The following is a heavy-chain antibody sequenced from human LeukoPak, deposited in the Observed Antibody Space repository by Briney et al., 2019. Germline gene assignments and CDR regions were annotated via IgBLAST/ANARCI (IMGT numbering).Heavy chain of an antibody. CDR1: GFTFSSYG. CDR3: ANAPPSLGQQLVLWDS. D-gene: IGHD6-13*01. CDR2: IWYDGSNN. Sequence: GGSLRLSCAASGFTFSSYGMHWVRQAPGKGLEWVALIWYDGSNNYYADSVKGRFTISRDNSKNTLYLQMNSLRAEDTAVYYCANAPPSLGQQLVLWDSWGQGTLVTVSS. J-gene: IGHJ4*02. V-gene: IGHV3-30*02.